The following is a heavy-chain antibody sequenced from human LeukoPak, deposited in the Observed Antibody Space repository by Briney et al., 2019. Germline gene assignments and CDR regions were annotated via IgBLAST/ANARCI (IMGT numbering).Heavy chain of an antibody. CDR2: FDPEDGET. J-gene: IGHJ3*02. Sequence: GASVKVSCKVSGYTLTELSMHWVRQAPGKGLEWMGGFDPEDGETIYAQKFQGRVTMTEDTSTDTAYMELSSLRSEDTAVYYCATAGELLGGEPDAFDIWGQGTVVTVSS. D-gene: IGHD1-26*01. V-gene: IGHV1-24*01. CDR1: GYTLTELS. CDR3: ATAGELLGGEPDAFDI.